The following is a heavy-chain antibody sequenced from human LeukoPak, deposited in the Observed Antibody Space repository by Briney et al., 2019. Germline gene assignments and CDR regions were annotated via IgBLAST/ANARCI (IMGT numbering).Heavy chain of an antibody. J-gene: IGHJ6*02. D-gene: IGHD2-2*01. CDR2: IKQDGSEK. V-gene: IGHV3-7*01. CDR3: AREDVVVPAAIPYYYYGMDV. Sequence: GGSLRLSCAASGCTFSSYWMSWVRQAPGKGLEWVANIKQDGSEKYYVDSVKGRFTISRDNAKNSLYLQMNSLRAEDTAVYYCAREDVVVPAAIPYYYYGMDVWGQGTTVTVSS. CDR1: GCTFSSYW.